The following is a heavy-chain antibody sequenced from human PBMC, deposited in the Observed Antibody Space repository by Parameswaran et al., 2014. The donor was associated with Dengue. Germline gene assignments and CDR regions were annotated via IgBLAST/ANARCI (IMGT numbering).Heavy chain of an antibody. J-gene: IGHJ6*02. Sequence: VRQMPGKGLEWVSSISSSSSYIYYADSVKGRFTISRDNAKNSLYLQMNSLRAEDTAVYYCARELNYDFWRDMDVWGQGTTVTVSS. CDR3: ARELNYDFWRDMDV. CDR2: ISSSSSYI. V-gene: IGHV3-21*01. D-gene: IGHD3-3*01.